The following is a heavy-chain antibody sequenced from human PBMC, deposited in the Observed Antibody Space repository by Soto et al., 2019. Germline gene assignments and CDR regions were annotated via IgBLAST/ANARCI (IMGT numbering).Heavy chain of an antibody. V-gene: IGHV3-33*01. CDR1: GFTFSSYG. CDR3: ARDQYGCAYSGYECLCGYYYYGMDV. CDR2: IWYDGSNK. J-gene: IGHJ6*02. D-gene: IGHD5-12*01. Sequence: QVQLVESGGGVVQPGRSLRLSCAASGFTFSSYGMHWVRQAPGKGLEWVAVIWYDGSNKYYADSVKGRFTISRDNSKNTLYLHMNSLRAEETAVYYCARDQYGCAYSGYECLCGYYYYGMDVWGQGTTVTVSS.